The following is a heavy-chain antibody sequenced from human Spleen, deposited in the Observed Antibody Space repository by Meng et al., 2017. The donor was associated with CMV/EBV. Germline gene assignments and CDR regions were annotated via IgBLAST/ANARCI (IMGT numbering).Heavy chain of an antibody. D-gene: IGHD3-22*01. CDR3: AGYYYDSSGSVY. V-gene: IGHV3-20*04. J-gene: IGHJ4*02. CDR1: GFTFDDYG. CDR2: INWNGGST. Sequence: GESLKISCAASGFTFDDYGMSWVRQAPGKGLEWVSGINWNGGSTGYADSVKGRFTISRDNAKNSLYLQMNSLRAEDTALYYCAGYYYDSSGSVYWGQGTLVTVSS.